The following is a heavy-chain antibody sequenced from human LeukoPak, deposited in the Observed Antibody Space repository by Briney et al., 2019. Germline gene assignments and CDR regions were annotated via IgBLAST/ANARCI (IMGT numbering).Heavy chain of an antibody. CDR3: AKTGTYYGDYDWFDP. D-gene: IGHD4-17*01. V-gene: IGHV4-59*01. CDR1: GGSFSGYY. J-gene: IGHJ5*02. CDR2: IHYTGST. Sequence: PSETLSLTCAVYGGSFSGYYWSWIRQPPGKRLEWIGYIHYTGSTKYNPSLKSRLTILVDTSKNQFSLKLSSVTAADTAVYYCAKTGTYYGDYDWFDPWGQGTLVTVSS.